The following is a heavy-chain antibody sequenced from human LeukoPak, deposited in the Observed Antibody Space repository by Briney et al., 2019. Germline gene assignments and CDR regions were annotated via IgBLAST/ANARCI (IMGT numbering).Heavy chain of an antibody. V-gene: IGHV1-2*02. Sequence: ASVKVSCKASGYTFTGYYLHWVRQAPGQGLEWMGWINPNSRGTKYAQKFQGRVTMTRDTSISTAYMELSRLRSDDTAVYYRARDYYDSSGYIDYWGQGTLVTVSS. CDR3: ARDYYDSSGYIDY. J-gene: IGHJ4*02. CDR2: INPNSRGT. D-gene: IGHD3-22*01. CDR1: GYTFTGYY.